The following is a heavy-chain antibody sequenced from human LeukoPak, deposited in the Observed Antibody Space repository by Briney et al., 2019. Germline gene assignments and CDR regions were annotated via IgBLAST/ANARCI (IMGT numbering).Heavy chain of an antibody. D-gene: IGHD2/OR15-2a*01. V-gene: IGHV5-51*04. Sequence: GESLKISCRVSGYRFTTYWIAWVRQKPGRGLEWMGIIYPVDSRATYNPSFQGQVTLSVDRPIDTAYLQWSTLKASDTAAYYCARAGVAVEGRLYYDYWGQGSLVTVSS. CDR1: GYRFTTYW. J-gene: IGHJ4*02. CDR3: ARAGVAVEGRLYYDY. CDR2: IYPVDSRA.